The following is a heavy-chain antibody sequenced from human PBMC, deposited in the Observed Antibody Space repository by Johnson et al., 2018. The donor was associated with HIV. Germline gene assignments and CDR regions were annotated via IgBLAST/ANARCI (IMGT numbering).Heavy chain of an antibody. CDR3: ARVVSSLTSPPDI. J-gene: IGHJ3*02. Sequence: QLVESGGGVVQPGRSLRLSCAASQFTFSSYYMNCVRQAPGNGLELVGQVNPNGGSTYLIDSGKDRFNISRDNAKNSLYLQMNSLRAEDTAVYYCARVVSSLTSPPDIWGQGTMVTVSS. D-gene: IGHD6-6*01. V-gene: IGHV3-25*04. CDR1: QFTFSSYY. CDR2: VNPNGGST.